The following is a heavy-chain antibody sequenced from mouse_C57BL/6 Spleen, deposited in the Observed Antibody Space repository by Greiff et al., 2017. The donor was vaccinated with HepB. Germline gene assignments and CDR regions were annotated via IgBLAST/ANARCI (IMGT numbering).Heavy chain of an antibody. V-gene: IGHV1-7*01. CDR1: GYTFTSYW. CDR2: INPSSGYT. D-gene: IGHD2-2*01. CDR3: ARSGLSSWFAY. Sequence: VQLQQSGAELAKPGASVKLSCKASGYTFTSYWMHWVKQRPGKGLEWIGYINPSSGYTKYNQKFKDKATLTADKYSSTAYMQLSSLTYEDSAVYYCARSGLSSWFAYWGQGTLVTVSA. J-gene: IGHJ3*01.